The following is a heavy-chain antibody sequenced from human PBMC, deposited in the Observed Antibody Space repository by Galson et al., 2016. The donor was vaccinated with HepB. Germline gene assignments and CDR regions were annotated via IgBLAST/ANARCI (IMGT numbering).Heavy chain of an antibody. D-gene: IGHD6-13*01. CDR1: GYTFTSYV. CDR3: ARVPSPITAPGIPLSP. V-gene: IGHV1-18*01. J-gene: IGHJ5*02. CDR2: ISAYNGNT. Sequence: SVKVSCKASGYTFTSYVISWVRQAPGQGLEWMGWISAYNGNTNYAEKLQGRVTMTTDTSTSTAYMELRSLTSDDTAVYYCARVPSPITAPGIPLSPWGQGTLVTVSS.